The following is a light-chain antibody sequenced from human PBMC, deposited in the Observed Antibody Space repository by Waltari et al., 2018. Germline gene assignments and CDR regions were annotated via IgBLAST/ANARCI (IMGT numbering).Light chain of an antibody. Sequence: QAALTQPPSLSGSPGQSVTISCIGTSSDLGEYSYVSWYQQHPGKAPKLMIYDIAKRPSGVSDRFSGSKSGNTASLTISGLRPEDEADYYCSSYAAVNTVLFGGGTRLTVL. CDR1: SSDLGEYSY. J-gene: IGLJ2*01. CDR2: DIA. V-gene: IGLV2-11*01. CDR3: SSYAAVNTVL.